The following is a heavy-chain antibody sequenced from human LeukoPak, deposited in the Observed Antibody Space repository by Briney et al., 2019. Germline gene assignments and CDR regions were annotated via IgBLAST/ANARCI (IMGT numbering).Heavy chain of an antibody. CDR3: AKGGPYYYDSSGSTHWYFDL. D-gene: IGHD3-22*01. CDR2: ISGSGGST. CDR1: GFTFSSYW. Sequence: PGGSLRLSCAASGFTFSSYWMHWVCQAPGKGLEWVSAISGSGGSTYYADSVKGRFTISRDNSKNTLYLQMNSLRAEDTAVYYCAKGGPYYYDSSGSTHWYFDLWGRGTLVTVSS. V-gene: IGHV3-23*01. J-gene: IGHJ2*01.